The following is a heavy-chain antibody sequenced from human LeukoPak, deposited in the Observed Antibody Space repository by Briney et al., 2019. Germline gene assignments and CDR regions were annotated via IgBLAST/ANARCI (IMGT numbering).Heavy chain of an antibody. J-gene: IGHJ4*02. Sequence: PGGSLRLSWAAAAFTFSSQSMNSVRQAPGKWLEWLSLISSSSSYIYYAASVKGRFTISRDNAKNSLYLQMNSLRGEDTAVYYCARISSYFYDSSGYLDYWGQGTLVTVSS. CDR1: AFTFSSQS. D-gene: IGHD3-22*01. CDR3: ARISSYFYDSSGYLDY. CDR2: ISSSSSYI. V-gene: IGHV3-21*01.